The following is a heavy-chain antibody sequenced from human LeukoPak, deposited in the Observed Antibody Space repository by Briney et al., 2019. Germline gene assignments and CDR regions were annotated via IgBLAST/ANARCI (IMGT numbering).Heavy chain of an antibody. CDR1: GFTFTSSA. J-gene: IGHJ4*02. V-gene: IGHV1-58*01. CDR3: ASVGNPHGATLRGSPLTSFEY. CDR2: IVVGSGNT. Sequence: SVKVSCKPSGFTFTSSAVQWVRQARGRRLEWVVWIVVGSGNTNYAQKFQERVTIPRDMSTSTAYMELSSLRSQDTAVYYCASVGNPHGATLRGSPLTSFEYWGQGTLVTFSS. D-gene: IGHD1-26*01.